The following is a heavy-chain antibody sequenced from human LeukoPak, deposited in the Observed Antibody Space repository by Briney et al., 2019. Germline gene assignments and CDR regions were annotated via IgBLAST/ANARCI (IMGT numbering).Heavy chain of an antibody. V-gene: IGHV3-74*01. D-gene: IGHD1-26*01. CDR3: ARGGSPPEALGDTFDI. J-gene: IGHJ3*02. Sequence: GGCLRLSCAASGFTFSSYWMHWVRQAPGKGLVWGSRIKTDGSPSNYADSVKGRFTISRDNAKTTLYLQMNSLRAEDTAVYYCARGGSPPEALGDTFDIWGQGTMVTVSS. CDR1: GFTFSSYW. CDR2: IKTDGSPS.